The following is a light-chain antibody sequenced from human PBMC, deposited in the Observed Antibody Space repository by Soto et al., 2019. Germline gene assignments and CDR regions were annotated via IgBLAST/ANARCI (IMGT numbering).Light chain of an antibody. Sequence: MTQSPSTLSVSLGDRITITCRASEDIDTSLAWFQQRPGKAPKVLIAGASTRATGIPARFSGSGSGTEFTLTISSLQSEDFAVYYCQQYNNWPPWTFGQGTKVDIK. CDR2: GAS. CDR3: QQYNNWPPWT. V-gene: IGKV3-15*01. CDR1: EDIDTS. J-gene: IGKJ1*01.